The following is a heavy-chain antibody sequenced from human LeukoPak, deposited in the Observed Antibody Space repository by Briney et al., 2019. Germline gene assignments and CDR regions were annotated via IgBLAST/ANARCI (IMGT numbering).Heavy chain of an antibody. V-gene: IGHV4-30-4*01. Sequence: SETLSLTCSVSGGSISSGDYYWSWIRQPPGKGLEWIGYILYSGSTHYNPSLKSRVTISVDTSENQFSLKLSSVTAADTAVYFCARGGTTVTHTPIPFDYWGQGTLVTVSS. J-gene: IGHJ4*02. D-gene: IGHD1-14*01. CDR2: ILYSGST. CDR1: GGSISSGDYY. CDR3: ARGGTTVTHTPIPFDY.